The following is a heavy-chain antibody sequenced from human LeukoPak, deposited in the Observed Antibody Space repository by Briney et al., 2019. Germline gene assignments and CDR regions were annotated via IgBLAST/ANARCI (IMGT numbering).Heavy chain of an antibody. CDR2: ISGSGGST. D-gene: IGHD3-3*01. CDR3: AKGGTIFGVVITTYYYYYMDV. V-gene: IGHV3-23*01. CDR1: GFTFSSYA. Sequence: GGSLRLSCAASGFTFSSYAMSWVRQAPGKGLEWVSAISGSGGSTYYADSVKGRFTISRDNSKNTLYLQMNSLRAEDTAVYYCAKGGTIFGVVITTYYYYYMDVWGKGTTVTVSS. J-gene: IGHJ6*03.